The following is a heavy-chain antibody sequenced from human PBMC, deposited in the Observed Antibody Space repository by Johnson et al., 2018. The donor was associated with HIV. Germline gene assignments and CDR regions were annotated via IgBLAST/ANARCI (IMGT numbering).Heavy chain of an antibody. CDR3: ATSTASDALDI. CDR1: GFTFSSYA. Sequence: QVYLVESGGGVVQPGRSLRLSCAASGFTFSSYAMHWVRQAPGKGLEWVAVISYDGSNKYYADSVKGRFTISRDNSKNTLYLQMNSLRAEDTAVYYCATSTASDALDIWGQGTMVTVSS. D-gene: IGHD1-1*01. V-gene: IGHV3-30-3*01. CDR2: ISYDGSNK. J-gene: IGHJ3*02.